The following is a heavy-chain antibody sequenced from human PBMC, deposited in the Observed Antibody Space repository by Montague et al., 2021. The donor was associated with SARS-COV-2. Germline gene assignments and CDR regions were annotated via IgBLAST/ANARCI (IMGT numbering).Heavy chain of an antibody. CDR2: IYNSGTT. Sequence: SETLSLTCTVSGGSISSYYWSWIRQPPGKGLEWIGHIYNSGTTIYNPSLKSRATIFIDLSKTQFSLRLSSVTATDTAVYYCARMFYDYVGETSRYRGNYLDSWGQGTLVTVSS. V-gene: IGHV4-59*01. D-gene: IGHD3-16*02. J-gene: IGHJ4*02. CDR1: GGSISSYY. CDR3: ARMFYDYVGETSRYRGNYLDS.